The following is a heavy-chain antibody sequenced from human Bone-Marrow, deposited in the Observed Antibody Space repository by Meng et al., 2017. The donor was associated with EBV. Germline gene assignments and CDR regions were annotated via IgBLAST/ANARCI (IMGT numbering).Heavy chain of an antibody. CDR3: ARESGRGYSPDY. J-gene: IGHJ4*02. V-gene: IGHV1-69*01. CDR1: EGTFRNAA. Sequence: QMQLVQSGAEVKKPGSSVQVACQASEGTFRNAAISWVRQAPGQGLEWMGGFLPILGAPNYAERFQDRITITADETTRTAYMELRNLKSEDTAIYYCARESGRGYSPDYWGQGTLVTVSS. D-gene: IGHD3-10*01. CDR2: FLPILGAP.